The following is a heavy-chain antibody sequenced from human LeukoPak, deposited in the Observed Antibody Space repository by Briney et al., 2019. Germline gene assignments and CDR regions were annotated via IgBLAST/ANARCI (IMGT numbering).Heavy chain of an antibody. D-gene: IGHD2-21*02. Sequence: PSETLSLTCTVSRGSISSYYWSWLRQPAGKGLEWIGRIYSSGNTNYNPSLKSRVTMSVDTSMNQFSLKLSSVTAADTAVYYCARDKEYCGGVCSYWYFDLWGRGTVVTVSS. CDR3: ARDKEYCGGVCSYWYFDL. CDR1: RGSISSYY. J-gene: IGHJ2*01. V-gene: IGHV4-4*07. CDR2: IYSSGNT.